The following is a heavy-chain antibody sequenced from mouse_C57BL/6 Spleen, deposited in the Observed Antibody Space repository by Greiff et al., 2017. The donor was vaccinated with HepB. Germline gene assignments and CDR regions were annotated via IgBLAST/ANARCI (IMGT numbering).Heavy chain of an antibody. V-gene: IGHV5-4*01. CDR2: ISDGGSYT. Sequence: EVQVVESGGGLVKPGGSLKLSCAASGFTFSSYAMSWVRQTPEKRLEWVATISDGGSYTYYPDNVKGRFTISRDHAKNNLYLQMSHLKSEDTARYYGARADSSGYIYAMDYWGQGTSVTVSS. J-gene: IGHJ4*01. CDR1: GFTFSSYA. D-gene: IGHD3-2*02. CDR3: ARADSSGYIYAMDY.